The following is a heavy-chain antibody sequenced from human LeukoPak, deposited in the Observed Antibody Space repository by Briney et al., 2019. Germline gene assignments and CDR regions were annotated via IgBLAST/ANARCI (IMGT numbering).Heavy chain of an antibody. J-gene: IGHJ4*02. Sequence: ASVKVSCKASGYTFTGYYMHWVRQAPRQGLEWMGWINPNSGGTNYAQKFQGRVTMTRDTSISTAYMELSRLRAEDTAVYYCAKVHSRRDYSLPGGDYWGQGTLVTVSS. CDR1: GYTFTGYY. D-gene: IGHD3-10*01. V-gene: IGHV1-2*02. CDR3: AKVHSRRDYSLPGGDY. CDR2: INPNSGGT.